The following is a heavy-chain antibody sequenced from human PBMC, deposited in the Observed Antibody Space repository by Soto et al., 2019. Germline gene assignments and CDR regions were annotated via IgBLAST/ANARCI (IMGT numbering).Heavy chain of an antibody. V-gene: IGHV4-30-4*01. CDR3: ARDPRQLVSLGGYYYYAMDV. D-gene: IGHD6-13*01. CDR1: GGSISSADYY. J-gene: IGHJ6*02. CDR2: IYYSGNV. Sequence: SETLSLTXTVSGGSISSADYYWSWIRQPPGKGLEWIGYIYYSGNVYYNPSLKSRVTISVDTSKNQFSLKLNSVTATDTAVYYCARDPRQLVSLGGYYYYAMDVWGQGTTVTVSS.